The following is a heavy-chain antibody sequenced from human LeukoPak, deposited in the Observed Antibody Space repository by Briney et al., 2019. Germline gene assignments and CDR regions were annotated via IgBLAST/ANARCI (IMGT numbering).Heavy chain of an antibody. CDR3: AREIAAAEYYYYGMDV. CDR2: ISYDGSNK. V-gene: IGHV3-30-3*01. CDR1: RFTFSSYA. D-gene: IGHD6-13*01. Sequence: GGSLRLSCAASRFTFSSYAMHWVRQAPGKGLEWVAVISYDGSNKYYADSVKGRFTISRDNSKNTLYLQMNSLRAEDTAAYYCAREIAAAEYYYYGMDVWGQGTTVTVSS. J-gene: IGHJ6*02.